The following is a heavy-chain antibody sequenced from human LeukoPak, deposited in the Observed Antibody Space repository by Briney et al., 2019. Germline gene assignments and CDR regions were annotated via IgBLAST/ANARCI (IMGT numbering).Heavy chain of an antibody. CDR2: IYPGDSDT. CDR1: GYSFTSYW. Sequence: GESLKISCKGSGYSFTSYWIGWVRQMPGKGLEWMGIIYPGDSDTRYSPSFQGQVTISADKSISTAYLQWSSLKASDTAMYYCARSRGYDILTGYPWPFDYWGQGTLVTVSS. CDR3: ARSRGYDILTGYPWPFDY. V-gene: IGHV5-51*01. J-gene: IGHJ4*02. D-gene: IGHD3-9*01.